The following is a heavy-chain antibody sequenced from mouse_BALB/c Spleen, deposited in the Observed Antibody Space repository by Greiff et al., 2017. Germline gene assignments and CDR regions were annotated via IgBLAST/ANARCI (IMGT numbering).Heavy chain of an antibody. CDR1: GFTFTDYY. CDR2: IRNKANGYTT. Sequence: EVQLQESGGGLVQPGGSLRLSCATSGFTFTDYYMSWVRQPPGKALEWLGFIRNKANGYTTEYSASVKGRFTISRDNSQSILYLQMNTLRAEDSATYYCARDIGTGTLDYWGQGTTLTVSS. CDR3: ARDIGTGTLDY. V-gene: IGHV7-3*02. J-gene: IGHJ2*01. D-gene: IGHD4-1*01.